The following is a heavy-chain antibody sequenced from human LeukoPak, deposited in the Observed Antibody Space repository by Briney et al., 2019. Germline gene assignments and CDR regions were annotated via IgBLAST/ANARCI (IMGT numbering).Heavy chain of an antibody. Sequence: SETLSLTCAVYGGSFSGYYWSWIRQPPGKGLEWIGEINHSGSTNYNPSLKSRVTISVDTSKNQFSLKLSSVTAADTAVYYCARGPWEIGELSNNFDYWGQGTLVTVSS. D-gene: IGHD3-10*01. CDR1: GGSFSGYY. V-gene: IGHV4-34*01. CDR2: INHSGST. J-gene: IGHJ4*02. CDR3: ARGPWEIGELSNNFDY.